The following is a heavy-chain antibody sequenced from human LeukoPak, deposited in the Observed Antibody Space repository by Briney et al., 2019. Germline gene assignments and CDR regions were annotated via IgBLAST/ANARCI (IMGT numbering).Heavy chain of an antibody. J-gene: IGHJ3*01. CDR3: ARGGPSVLTGGAFDL. D-gene: IGHD7-27*01. Sequence: GGSLRLSCAASGFSFSTYTMNWVRQAPGKGLEWITYLSRSGLTIYYTESVKGRFTISRDSAKNSLYLQMNSLRPEDSATYYCARGGPSVLTGGAFDLWGQGTVVTVS. V-gene: IGHV3-48*03. CDR1: GFSFSTYT. CDR2: LSRSGLTI.